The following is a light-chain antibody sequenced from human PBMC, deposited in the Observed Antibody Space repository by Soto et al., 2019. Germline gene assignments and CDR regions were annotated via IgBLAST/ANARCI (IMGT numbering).Light chain of an antibody. CDR3: QQANSFPLT. CDR1: QGISSY. Sequence: IQLTQSPSSLSASVGDRVTITGRASQGISSYLAWYQQKPGKAPKLLIYAASTLQSGVPSRFSGSASGTDFTLTISSLQPEEFATYYCQQANSFPLTFGGGTKVDIK. J-gene: IGKJ4*01. V-gene: IGKV1-9*01. CDR2: AAS.